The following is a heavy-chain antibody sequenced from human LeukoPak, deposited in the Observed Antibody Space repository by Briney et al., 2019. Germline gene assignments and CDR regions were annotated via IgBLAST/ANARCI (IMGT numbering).Heavy chain of an antibody. CDR1: GFTFSSYG. J-gene: IGHJ4*02. CDR2: ISGSGGST. CDR3: AKRYGDYVGWRYYFDY. Sequence: GGSLRLSCAASGFTFSSYGMSWVRQAPGKGLEWVSAISGSGGSTYYADSVKGRFTISRDNSKNALYLQMNGLRAEDTAVYYCAKRYGDYVGWRYYFDYWGQGTLVTVSS. V-gene: IGHV3-23*01. D-gene: IGHD4-17*01.